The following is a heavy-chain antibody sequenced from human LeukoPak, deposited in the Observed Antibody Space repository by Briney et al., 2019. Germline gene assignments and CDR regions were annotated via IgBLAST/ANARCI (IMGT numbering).Heavy chain of an antibody. CDR3: ARKGLLGGSYTFDY. Sequence: PGGSLRLSCAASGFTFSSYWMSWVRQAPGKGLEWMANIKQDGSEKYYVDSVKGRFTISRDNAKNSLYLQMNSLRAEDTAVYYCARKGLLGGSYTFDYWGQGTPVTVSS. J-gene: IGHJ4*02. CDR2: IKQDGSEK. D-gene: IGHD1-26*01. V-gene: IGHV3-7*01. CDR1: GFTFSSYW.